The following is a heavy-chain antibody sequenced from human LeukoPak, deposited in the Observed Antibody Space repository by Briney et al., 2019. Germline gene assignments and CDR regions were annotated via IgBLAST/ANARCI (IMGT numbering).Heavy chain of an antibody. V-gene: IGHV1-2*06. D-gene: IGHD4-23*01. J-gene: IGHJ4*02. CDR3: AREYYGGNSVQFDY. Sequence: ASVKVSCKASGYTFTGYYMHWVRQAPGQGLEWMGRINPNSGGTNYAQKFQGRVTMTRDTSTSTVYMELSSLRSEDTAVYYCAREYYGGNSVQFDYWGQGTLVTVSS. CDR1: GYTFTGYY. CDR2: INPNSGGT.